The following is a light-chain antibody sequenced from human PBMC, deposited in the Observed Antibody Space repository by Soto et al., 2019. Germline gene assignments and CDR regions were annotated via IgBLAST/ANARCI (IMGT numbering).Light chain of an antibody. CDR2: DAS. CDR1: QSVSSS. J-gene: IGKJ3*01. CDR3: QQRSNWPLFT. Sequence: EIVLTQSPATLSLSPGDRATLSCRASQSVSSSLAWYQQKPGQAPRLLIYDASNRATGIPARFSGSGSGTDFTLTISSVEPEDFAVYYCQQRSNWPLFTFGPGTKVDIK. V-gene: IGKV3-11*01.